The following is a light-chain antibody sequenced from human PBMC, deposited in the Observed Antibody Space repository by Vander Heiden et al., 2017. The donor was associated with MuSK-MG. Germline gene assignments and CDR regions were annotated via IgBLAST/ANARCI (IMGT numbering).Light chain of an antibody. CDR1: QGISKY. J-gene: IGKJ2*01. CDR2: AAS. Sequence: DIQLTQSPSLLSASVGDRVTITCRASQGISKYLAWYQQRAGKAPRLLIYAASTLQSGVPSRCSGSGSGSEGTLTISSLQPEDGATYYGQQLDRALRTFGQGTKLEIK. V-gene: IGKV1-9*01. CDR3: QQLDRALRT.